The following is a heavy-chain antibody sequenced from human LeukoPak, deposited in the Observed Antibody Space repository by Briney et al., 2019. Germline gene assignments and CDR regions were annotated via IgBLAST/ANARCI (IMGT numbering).Heavy chain of an antibody. J-gene: IGHJ4*02. V-gene: IGHV3-30*02. CDR1: GFSFSNYG. D-gene: IGHD5/OR15-5a*01. Sequence: GGSLRLSCAASGFSFSNYGTHWVRQAPGKGLEWVSFIRYDGSNLYYADSVKGRFTISRGNSKSTLYLQMNSLRAEDTAIYYCAKGAPNLPDYWGQGTLVTVSS. CDR3: AKGAPNLPDY. CDR2: IRYDGSNL.